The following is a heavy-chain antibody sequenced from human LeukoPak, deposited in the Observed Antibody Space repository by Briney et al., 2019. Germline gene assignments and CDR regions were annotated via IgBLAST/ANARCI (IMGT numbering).Heavy chain of an antibody. CDR2: ISWNSGSI. CDR3: AKVKGYSYGPFDY. Sequence: GGSLRLSCAASGFIFDAHGMHWVRQAPGKGLEWVSGISWNSGSIGYADSVKGRFTISRDNAKNSLYLQMNSLRAEDTALYYCAKVKGYSYGPFDYWGQGTLVTVSS. V-gene: IGHV3-9*01. D-gene: IGHD5-18*01. CDR1: GFIFDAHG. J-gene: IGHJ4*02.